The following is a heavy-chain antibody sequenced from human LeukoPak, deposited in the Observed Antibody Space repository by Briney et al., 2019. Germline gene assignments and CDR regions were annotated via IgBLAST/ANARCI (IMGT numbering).Heavy chain of an antibody. CDR1: GYTFTSYA. CDR3: ARDMWGGSSSWSLFDY. J-gene: IGHJ4*02. Sequence: ASVKVSCKASGYTFTSYAMHWVRQAPGQRLEWMGWINAGNGNTKYSQEFQGRVTITRDTSASTAYMELSSLRSEDMAVYYCARDMWGGSSSWSLFDYWGQGTLVTVSS. CDR2: INAGNGNT. D-gene: IGHD6-13*01. V-gene: IGHV1-3*03.